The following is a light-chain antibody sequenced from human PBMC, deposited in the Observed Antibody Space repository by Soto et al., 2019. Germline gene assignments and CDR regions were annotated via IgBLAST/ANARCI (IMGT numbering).Light chain of an antibody. V-gene: IGLV1-51*01. CDR3: ASWDSDLDGFV. CDR1: SSNIPYQF. Sequence: QSVLAQSPSVSAAPGQRVTISCSGSSSNIPYQFVSWYKQFPGMAPTLLIYDNSRRPSGVPDRFAANKSGPSATLDIAGLQTADEDVYYCASWDSDLDGFVFGHGTKLTVL. CDR2: DNS. J-gene: IGLJ1*01.